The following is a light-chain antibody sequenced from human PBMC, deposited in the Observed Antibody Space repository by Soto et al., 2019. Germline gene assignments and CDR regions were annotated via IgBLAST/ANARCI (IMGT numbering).Light chain of an antibody. CDR3: QQRSNWPPEFT. J-gene: IGKJ3*01. CDR1: QSVSSY. Sequence: EIVLTQSPATPSLSPGERATLSCRASQSVSSYLAWYQQKPGQAPRLLIYDASKRATGIPARFSGSGSGTDFTLTISSLEPEDFAAYYCQQRSNWPPEFTFGPGTKVDIK. V-gene: IGKV3-11*01. CDR2: DAS.